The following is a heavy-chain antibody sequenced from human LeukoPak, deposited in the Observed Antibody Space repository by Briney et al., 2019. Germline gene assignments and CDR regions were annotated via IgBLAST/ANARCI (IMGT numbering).Heavy chain of an antibody. CDR3: ARDLKGPVNDVFDM. CDR1: GFTFKTYW. D-gene: IGHD4-23*01. V-gene: IGHV3-74*01. Sequence: GGSLRLSCAASGFTFKTYWMHWVRQAPGKGLVWVSHSSSDGSSTSYADSVRGRFTISRDNAKNTLYLQMNSLRAEDTAVYYCARDLKGPVNDVFDMWGQGTMVTVSS. J-gene: IGHJ3*02. CDR2: SSSDGSST.